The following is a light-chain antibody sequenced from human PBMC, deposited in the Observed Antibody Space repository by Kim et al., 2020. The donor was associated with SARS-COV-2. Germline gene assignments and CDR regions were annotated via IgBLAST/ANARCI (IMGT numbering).Light chain of an antibody. CDR1: QTVYNY. V-gene: IGKV3-11*01. Sequence: EIVLTQSPATLSLSPGERATLSCRASQTVYNYLAWYQQKPGQSPRLLIYDASKRATAIPARFSGSGSGTDFTLTISSLESEDFAVYYCQQRRDWPLTFGGGTKVDIK. CDR2: DAS. J-gene: IGKJ4*01. CDR3: QQRRDWPLT.